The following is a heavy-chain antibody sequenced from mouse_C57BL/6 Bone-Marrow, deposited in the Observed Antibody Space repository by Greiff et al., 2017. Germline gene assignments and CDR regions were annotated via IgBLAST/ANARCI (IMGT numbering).Heavy chain of an antibody. CDR3: ARPYYSNYGFAY. CDR1: GFTFSSYT. D-gene: IGHD2-5*01. V-gene: IGHV5-9*01. CDR2: ISGGGGNT. Sequence: DVMLVESVGGLVKPGGSLKLSCAASGFTFSSYTMSWVRQTPEKRLEWVATISGGGGNTYYPDSVKGRFTISRDNAKNTLYLQMSSLRSEDTALYYCARPYYSNYGFAYWGQGTLVTVSA. J-gene: IGHJ3*01.